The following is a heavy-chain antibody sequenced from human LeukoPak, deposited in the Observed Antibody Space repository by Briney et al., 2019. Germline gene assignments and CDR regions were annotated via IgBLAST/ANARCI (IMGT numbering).Heavy chain of an antibody. V-gene: IGHV1-69*13. Sequence: GASVKVSCKASGGTFSSYAISWVRQAPGQGLEWMGGIIPIFGTANCAQKFQGRVTITADESTSTAYMGLSSLRSEDTAVYYCARGNDFWSGSDHWGQGTLVTVSS. CDR1: GGTFSSYA. CDR3: ARGNDFWSGSDH. J-gene: IGHJ4*02. CDR2: IIPIFGTA. D-gene: IGHD3-3*01.